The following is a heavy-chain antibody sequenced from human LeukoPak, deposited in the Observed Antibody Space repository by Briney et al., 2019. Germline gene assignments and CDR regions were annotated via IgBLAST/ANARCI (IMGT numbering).Heavy chain of an antibody. CDR1: GFTFSSYG. Sequence: GGSLRLSCAASGFTFSSYGMHWVRQAPGKGLEWVAVISYDGSNKYYADSVKGRFTISRDNSKNTLYLQMNSLRAEDTAVYYCAGTYSSSYYYGSGSPYDYWGQGTLVTVSS. CDR3: AGTYSSSYYYGSGSPYDY. D-gene: IGHD3-10*01. J-gene: IGHJ4*02. CDR2: ISYDGSNK. V-gene: IGHV3-30*03.